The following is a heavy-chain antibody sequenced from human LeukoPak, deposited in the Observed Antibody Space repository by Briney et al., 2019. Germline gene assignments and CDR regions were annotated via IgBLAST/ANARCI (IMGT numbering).Heavy chain of an antibody. V-gene: IGHV4-59*01. D-gene: IGHD3-3*01. CDR1: GASISSYY. J-gene: IGHJ6*03. Sequence: SETLSLTCTVSGASISSYYWSWIRQPPGKGLEWIGYIYYNGNTNYNPSLKSRVTISVDTSKNQFSLKLSSVTAADTALYYCARDAILEWLPPSYYYMDVWGKGTTVTVSS. CDR3: ARDAILEWLPPSYYYMDV. CDR2: IYYNGNT.